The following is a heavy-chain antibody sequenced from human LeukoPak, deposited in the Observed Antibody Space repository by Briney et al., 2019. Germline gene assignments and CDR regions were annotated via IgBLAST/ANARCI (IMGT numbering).Heavy chain of an antibody. CDR3: ARGEGKRFGELWLALYFDY. J-gene: IGHJ4*02. Sequence: PGGSLRLSCAASGFTFSSYAMHWVRQAPGKGLEWVAVISYDGSNKYYADSVKGRFTISRDNSKNTLYLQMNSLRAEDTAVYYCARGEGKRFGELWLALYFDYWGQGTLVTVSS. CDR1: GFTFSSYA. CDR2: ISYDGSNK. V-gene: IGHV3-30*04. D-gene: IGHD3-10*01.